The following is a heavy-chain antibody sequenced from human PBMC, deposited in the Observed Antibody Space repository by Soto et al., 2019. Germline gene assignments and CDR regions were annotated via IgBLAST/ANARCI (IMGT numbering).Heavy chain of an antibody. J-gene: IGHJ4*02. CDR2: ISGSGDRT. CDR3: VKDDGGYPSTAPH. CDR1: GITISNYP. V-gene: IGHV3-23*01. D-gene: IGHD3-22*01. Sequence: EVQLLESGGGLVQPGGSLRLSCAASGITISNYPMSWVRQAPGKGLDWVSGISGSGDRTYYADSAKGRFTISKDISRXSXXXXLDSLGVEDTAVYFCVKDDGGYPSTAPHWGQGTLVTVSS.